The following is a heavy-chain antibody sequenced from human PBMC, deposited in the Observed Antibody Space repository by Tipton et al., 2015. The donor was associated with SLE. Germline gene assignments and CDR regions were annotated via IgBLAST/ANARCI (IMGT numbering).Heavy chain of an antibody. V-gene: IGHV4-39*01. CDR3: ARLGGSGFDY. J-gene: IGHJ4*02. Sequence: TLSLTCTVSGGSISSSSYYWGWIRQPPGRGLEWIGSLYYTGSTYYNPSLKSRVTISVDTSKNQFSLKLSSVTAADTAVNYCARLGGSGFDYWGQGTLVTVSS. D-gene: IGHD2-15*01. CDR1: GGSISSSSYY. CDR2: LYYTGST.